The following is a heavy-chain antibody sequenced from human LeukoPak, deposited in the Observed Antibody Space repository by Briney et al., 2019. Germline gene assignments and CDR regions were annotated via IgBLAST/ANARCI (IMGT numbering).Heavy chain of an antibody. D-gene: IGHD3-22*01. J-gene: IGHJ4*02. CDR1: GFTFSSYA. CDR3: AKDISASYYYDSSGYDY. CDR2: ISGSGGST. Sequence: GGSLRLSCAASGFTFSSYAISWVRQAPGRGLEWVSAISGSGGSTYYADSVKGRFTISRDNSKNTLHLQMNSLRAEDTAVYYCAKDISASYYYDSSGYDYWGQGTLVTVSS. V-gene: IGHV3-23*01.